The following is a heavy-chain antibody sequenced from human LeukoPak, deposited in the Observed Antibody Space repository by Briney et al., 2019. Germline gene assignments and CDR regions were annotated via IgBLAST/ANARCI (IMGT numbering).Heavy chain of an antibody. D-gene: IGHD3-10*01. Sequence: TGGSLRLSCAASGFTFSNYGMSWVRQAPGKGLEWVSAISSSYSTYYADSVKGRFTISRDNSKNTLYLQMNSLRAEDTAVYYCAKDLSRKVRGVIIRVSPFDYWGQGTLVTVSS. CDR1: GFTFSNYG. V-gene: IGHV3-23*01. CDR3: AKDLSRKVRGVIIRVSPFDY. CDR2: ISSSYST. J-gene: IGHJ4*02.